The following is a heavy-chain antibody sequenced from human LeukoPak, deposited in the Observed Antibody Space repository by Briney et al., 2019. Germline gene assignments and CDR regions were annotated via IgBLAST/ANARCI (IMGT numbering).Heavy chain of an antibody. Sequence: GGSLRLSYTASGFIFSGSWMAWIRQAPGKGLEWVAIIKKDGSEKYYVDSMKGRFTISRDNAKNSLFLQMNSLRAEDTAIYYCTTDTWYSAGHWGQGTLVTVSS. V-gene: IGHV3-7*03. D-gene: IGHD2-15*01. CDR2: IKKDGSEK. CDR1: GFIFSGSW. CDR3: TTDTWYSAGH. J-gene: IGHJ4*02.